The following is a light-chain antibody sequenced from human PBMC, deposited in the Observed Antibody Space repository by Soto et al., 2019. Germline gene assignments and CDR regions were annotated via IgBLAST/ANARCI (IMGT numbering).Light chain of an antibody. V-gene: IGKV1-39*01. Sequence: DIQMTQSPSSLSASVGDRVTITCRASQSVSTYVNWYQHNPGRAPKLLIYGASSLQSGVPSRFSGSGSGTDFTLTINSLQPEDFATYYCQQTYTYRTFGQGTKV. J-gene: IGKJ1*01. CDR2: GAS. CDR3: QQTYTYRT. CDR1: QSVSTY.